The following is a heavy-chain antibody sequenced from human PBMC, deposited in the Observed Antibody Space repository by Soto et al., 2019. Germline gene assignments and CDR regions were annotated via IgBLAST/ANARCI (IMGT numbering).Heavy chain of an antibody. J-gene: IGHJ5*02. D-gene: IGHD2-15*01. CDR1: GSSIIGYY. CDR2: IHYSGSA. Sequence: SEILSLTWTSSGSSIIGYYWTWIRQSPERVVEWIGYIHYSGSANYNPSFNGRLTLAVDRSKSQFSMKLAAVTAADPAVYDCARGVGGRGRNWFDPWGQGTLVTVS. V-gene: IGHV4-59*12. CDR3: ARGVGGRGRNWFDP.